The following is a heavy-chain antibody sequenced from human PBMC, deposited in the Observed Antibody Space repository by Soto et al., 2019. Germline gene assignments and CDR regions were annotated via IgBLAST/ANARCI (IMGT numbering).Heavy chain of an antibody. D-gene: IGHD7-27*01. CDR3: ARTSVNWGSRGLIDY. CDR1: GFSLSTSGVG. CDR2: IYWDEDK. Sequence: QITLKESGPTLVKPTQTLTLTCTFSGFSLSTSGVGVGWIRQPPGKALEWLAFIYWDEDKRYSPSLKSRLTTPKDTSKNQVVLTMTNMDPVDTATYYCARTSVNWGSRGLIDYWGQGTLVPVSS. V-gene: IGHV2-5*02. J-gene: IGHJ4*02.